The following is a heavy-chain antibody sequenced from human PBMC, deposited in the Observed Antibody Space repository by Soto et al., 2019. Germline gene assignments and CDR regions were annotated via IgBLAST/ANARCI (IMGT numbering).Heavy chain of an antibody. J-gene: IGHJ6*02. CDR2: ISSSSSTI. Sequence: EVQLVESGGGLVQPGGSLRLSCAASGFTFSTYSMTWVRQTPGKGLEWVSYISSSSSTIYYADSVRGRFSISRDNAKNSLFLQMSSLRDEDAAVYYCAGVGWFSESEAKFYYYYGLDVWGQGTTVTVSS. D-gene: IGHD3-10*01. CDR3: AGVGWFSESEAKFYYYYGLDV. CDR1: GFTFSTYS. V-gene: IGHV3-48*02.